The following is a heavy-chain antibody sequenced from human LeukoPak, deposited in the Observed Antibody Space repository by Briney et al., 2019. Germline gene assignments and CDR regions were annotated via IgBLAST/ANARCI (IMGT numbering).Heavy chain of an antibody. Sequence: SETLSLTCAVYGGSFSGYYWSWVRQPPGKGLEWMGEINHSGSTKYNPPLKSRITVSVDTSKKQFSLKLSSVTAADTAVYYCARSSNHGSYSNYYLDVWGKGTTVTVSS. CDR2: INHSGST. CDR1: GGSFSGYY. CDR3: ARSSNHGSYSNYYLDV. D-gene: IGHD4-11*01. V-gene: IGHV4-34*01. J-gene: IGHJ6*03.